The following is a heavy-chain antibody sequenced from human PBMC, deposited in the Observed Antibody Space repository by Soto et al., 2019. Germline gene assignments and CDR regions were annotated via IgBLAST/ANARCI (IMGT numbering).Heavy chain of an antibody. CDR2: VNPILAMS. V-gene: IGHV1-69*02. CDR1: GDTFSFYT. CDR3: ATSYGSGSSPFDY. J-gene: IGHJ4*02. Sequence: QVQLVQSGAEVKKPGSSVKVSCKASGDTFSFYTLNWIRQAPGQGFEWVGRVNPILAMSSSAHKFQGRVSMFADQATGTAYMALSILRSDDTAVYYCATSYGSGSSPFDYWGQGPLVTVSS. D-gene: IGHD3-10*01.